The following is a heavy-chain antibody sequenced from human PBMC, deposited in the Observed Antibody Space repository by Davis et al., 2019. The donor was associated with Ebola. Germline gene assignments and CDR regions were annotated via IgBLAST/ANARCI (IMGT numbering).Heavy chain of an antibody. Sequence: PGGSLRLSCAASGFTFSSYGMHWVRQAPGKGLEWVAVISYDGSNKYYADSVKGRFTISRDNSKNTLYLQMNSLRAEDTAVYYCAGYDGSGYYDYWGQGTLITVSS. J-gene: IGHJ4*02. CDR2: ISYDGSNK. CDR3: AGYDGSGYYDY. V-gene: IGHV3-33*05. CDR1: GFTFSSYG. D-gene: IGHD3-22*01.